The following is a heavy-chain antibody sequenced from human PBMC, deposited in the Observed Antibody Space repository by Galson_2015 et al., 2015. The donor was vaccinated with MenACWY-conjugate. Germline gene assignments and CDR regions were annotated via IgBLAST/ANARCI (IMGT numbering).Heavy chain of an antibody. CDR2: IYPADSDT. J-gene: IGHJ5*02. V-gene: IGHV5-51*03. D-gene: IGHD2-21*01. CDR3: ARHGHRTIRSSFAP. CDR1: GFTFPNTW. Sequence: QSGAEVKKPGESLKISCTCSGFTFPNTWIGWVRQMPGKGLEWMGIIYPADSDTKYGPSFQGRVNISVDLSVNTVYLQWSSLRASDTALYYCARHGHRTIRSSFAPWGQGTLVTVSS.